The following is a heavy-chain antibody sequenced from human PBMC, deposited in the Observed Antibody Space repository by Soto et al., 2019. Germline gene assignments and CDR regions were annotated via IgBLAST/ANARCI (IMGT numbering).Heavy chain of an antibody. D-gene: IGHD6-19*01. CDR3: ARGPPYSSGSYVSRNWCAS. Sequence: QVQLVQSGAEVRKPGSSVNVSCKASGGTFNSFAVSWVRQAPGQGLEWMGGIIPIFATSNYPQRLQGRVTITADESTRTAYMEWSRLRSEDTAVYYGARGPPYSSGSYVSRNWCASCAQGTLVTVAS. J-gene: IGHJ5*01. CDR1: GGTFNSFA. V-gene: IGHV1-69*01. CDR2: IIPIFATS.